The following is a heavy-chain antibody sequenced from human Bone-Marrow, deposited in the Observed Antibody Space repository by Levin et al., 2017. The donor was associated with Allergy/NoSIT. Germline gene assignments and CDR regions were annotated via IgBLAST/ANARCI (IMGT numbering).Heavy chain of an antibody. CDR2: INHSGST. CDR1: GGSFSGYY. Sequence: ASETLSLTCAVYGGSFSGYYWSWIRQPPGKGLEWIGEINHSGSTNYNPSLKSRVTISVDTSKNQFSLKLSSVTAADTAVYYCARGHLPGIVVVPAAQPEGGWFDPWGQGTLVTVSS. V-gene: IGHV4-34*01. J-gene: IGHJ5*02. CDR3: ARGHLPGIVVVPAAQPEGGWFDP. D-gene: IGHD2-2*01.